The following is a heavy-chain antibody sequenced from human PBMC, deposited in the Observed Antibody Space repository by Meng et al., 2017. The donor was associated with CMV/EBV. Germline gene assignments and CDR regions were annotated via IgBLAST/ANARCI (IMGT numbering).Heavy chain of an antibody. CDR2: ISSSSSYI. CDR3: AREVRIAAAGTSAFDI. CDR1: GFTFSSYS. J-gene: IGHJ3*02. V-gene: IGHV3-21*01. Sequence: GESLKISCAASGFTFSSYSMNWVRQAPGKGLEWASSISSSSSYIYYADSVKGRFTISRDNAKNSLYLQMNSLRAEDTAVYYCAREVRIAAAGTSAFDIWGQGTMVTVSS. D-gene: IGHD6-13*01.